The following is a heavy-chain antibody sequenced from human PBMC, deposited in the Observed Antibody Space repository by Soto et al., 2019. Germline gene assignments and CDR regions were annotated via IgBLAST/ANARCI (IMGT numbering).Heavy chain of an antibody. CDR1: GYTFTSYS. D-gene: IGHD5-18*01. CDR3: ARDLIAVTAMGAYYYYGMDV. V-gene: IGHV1-3*01. CDR2: INAGNGNT. Sequence: ASVKVSCKASGYTFTSYSMHWVRRAPGQRLEWMGWINAGNGNTKYSQKFQGRVTITRDTSASTAYMELSSLRSEDTAVYYCARDLIAVTAMGAYYYYGMDVWGQGTTVTVSS. J-gene: IGHJ6*02.